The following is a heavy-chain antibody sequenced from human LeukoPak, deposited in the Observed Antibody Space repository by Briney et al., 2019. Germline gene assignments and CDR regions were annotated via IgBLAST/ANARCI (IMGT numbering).Heavy chain of an antibody. CDR3: ARDLTSITIFGVVTPPGGAFDI. D-gene: IGHD3-3*01. CDR2: INPNSGGT. CDR1: GYTFTGYY. V-gene: IGHV1-2*02. J-gene: IGHJ3*02. Sequence: PGASVKVSCKASGYTFTGYYMHWVRQAPGQGLEWMGWINPNSGGTNYAQKFQGRVTMTRDTSISTAYMELSRLRSDDTAVYYCARDLTSITIFGVVTPPGGAFDIWDQGTMVTVSS.